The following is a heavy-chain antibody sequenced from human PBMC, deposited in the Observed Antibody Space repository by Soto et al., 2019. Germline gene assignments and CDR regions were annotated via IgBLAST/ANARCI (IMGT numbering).Heavy chain of an antibody. Sequence: ASVKVSCKASGYTFTSYYMHWVRQAPGQGLEWMGIINPSGGSTSYAQKFQGRVTMTRDTSTSTVYMELSSLRSEDTAVYYCARDRPKYYDFGTPRYYFDYWGQGTLVTVSS. V-gene: IGHV1-46*01. D-gene: IGHD3-3*01. J-gene: IGHJ4*02. CDR3: ARDRPKYYDFGTPRYYFDY. CDR1: GYTFTSYY. CDR2: INPSGGST.